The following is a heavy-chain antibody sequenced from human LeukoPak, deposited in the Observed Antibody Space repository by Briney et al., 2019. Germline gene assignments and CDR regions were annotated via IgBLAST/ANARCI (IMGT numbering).Heavy chain of an antibody. CDR3: ARGPYSNALSYYYYYGMDV. J-gene: IGHJ6*02. CDR2: IYSGGRT. V-gene: IGHV3-66*02. Sequence: GGSLRLSCAASGFTVSGNYMSWVRQAPGKGLEGVSVIYSGGRTYYADSVKGRFTISRGNSKNALYLQMNSLRAEDTAVYYCARGPYSNALSYYYYYGMDVWGQGTTVTVSS. CDR1: GFTVSGNY. D-gene: IGHD4-11*01.